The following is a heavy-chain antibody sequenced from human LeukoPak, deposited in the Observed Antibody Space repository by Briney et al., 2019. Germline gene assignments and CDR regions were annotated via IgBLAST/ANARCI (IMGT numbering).Heavy chain of an antibody. CDR1: GGSFSGYY. D-gene: IGHD3-10*01. CDR3: ARPDPPYYYGSGTFDY. V-gene: IGHV4-34*01. CDR2: INHSGST. Sequence: SETLSLTCAGYGGSFSGYYWSWIRQPPGKGLEWIGEINHSGSTNYNPSLKSRVTISVDTSNNPFSLKLSSVTAADTAVYYCARPDPPYYYGSGTFDYWGQGTLVTVSS. J-gene: IGHJ4*02.